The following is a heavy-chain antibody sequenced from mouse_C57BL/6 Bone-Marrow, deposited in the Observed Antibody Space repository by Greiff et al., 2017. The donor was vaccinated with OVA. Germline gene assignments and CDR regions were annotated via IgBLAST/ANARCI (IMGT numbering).Heavy chain of an antibody. CDR1: GYTFTSYW. V-gene: IGHV1-56*01. D-gene: IGHD3-1*01. J-gene: IGHJ3*01. Sequence: VQLQQSGPELVRPGASVKLSCKAPGYTFTSYWMQWVRQRPGQGLEWIGEIFPGSGSTYYNETFKGKATLTVDTSSSTAYMQLSSLTSEDSAVYFCARVSRACFAYWGQGTLVTVSS. CDR3: ARVSRACFAY. CDR2: IFPGSGST.